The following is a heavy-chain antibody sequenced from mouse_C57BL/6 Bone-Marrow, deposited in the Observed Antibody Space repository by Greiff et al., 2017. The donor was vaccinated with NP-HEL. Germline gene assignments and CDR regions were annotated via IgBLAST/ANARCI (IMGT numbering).Heavy chain of an antibody. CDR1: GFTFSDYG. CDR2: ISSGSSTI. J-gene: IGHJ2*01. CDR3: ARPYYGNYGGGFDY. D-gene: IGHD2-10*01. V-gene: IGHV5-17*01. Sequence: DVKLQESGGGLVKPGGSLKLSCAASGFTFSDYGMHWVRQAPEKGLEWVAYISSGSSTIYYADTVKGRFTISRDNAKNTLFLQMTSLRSEDTAMYYCARPYYGNYGGGFDYWGQGTTLTVSS.